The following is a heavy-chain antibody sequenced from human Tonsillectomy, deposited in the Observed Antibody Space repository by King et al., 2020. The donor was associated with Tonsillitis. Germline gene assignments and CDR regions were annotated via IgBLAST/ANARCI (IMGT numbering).Heavy chain of an antibody. CDR2: IDPSDSYT. J-gene: IGHJ3*02. CDR3: PRPGMAWANTFDI. Sequence: QLVQSGAEVKKPGESLRISCEGSGYTFTSYWISWVRQMPGKGLEWMGRIDPSDSYTSYSPSFQGHVTISADKSINTAYLQWSGLKASDTAMYYCPRPGMAWANTFDIWGQGTMVTVSS. D-gene: IGHD5-24*01. V-gene: IGHV5-10-1*03. CDR1: GYTFTSYW.